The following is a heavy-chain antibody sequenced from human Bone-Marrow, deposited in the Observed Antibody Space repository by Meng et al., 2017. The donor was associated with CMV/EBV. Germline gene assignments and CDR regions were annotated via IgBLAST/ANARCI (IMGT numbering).Heavy chain of an antibody. J-gene: IGHJ6*02. CDR2: SNAGNGNT. D-gene: IGHD6-19*01. V-gene: IGHV1-3*02. CDR1: GYTFTSYA. CDR3: AREVAANYYYYGMDV. Sequence: ASVKVSCKASGYTFTSYAMHWVRQAPGQRLEWMGWSNAGNGNTKYSQEFQGRVTMTRDTSTSTVYMELSSLRSEDTAVYYCAREVAANYYYYGMDVWGQGTTVTVSS.